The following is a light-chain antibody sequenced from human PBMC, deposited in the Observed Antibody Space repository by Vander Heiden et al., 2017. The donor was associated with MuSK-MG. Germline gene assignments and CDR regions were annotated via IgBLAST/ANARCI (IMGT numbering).Light chain of an antibody. CDR1: QSVSSSF. V-gene: IGKV3-20*01. J-gene: IGKJ5*01. Sequence: EIVLTQSPGTLSLSPGDRASLSCRASQSVSSSFVAWYQKNPGEAPRLLIYGASSRATGIPDRFSGGGSGTYFTLTISRLEPGDFAVYSCQQYGSSPQVTFGQGTRLEIK. CDR3: QQYGSSPQVT. CDR2: GAS.